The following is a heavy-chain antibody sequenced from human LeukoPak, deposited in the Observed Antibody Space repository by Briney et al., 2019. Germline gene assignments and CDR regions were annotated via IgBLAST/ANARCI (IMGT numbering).Heavy chain of an antibody. J-gene: IGHJ6*02. CDR3: ARGGRPMIPFYV. V-gene: IGHV3-11*01. CDR2: ISSSGSTI. D-gene: IGHD3-22*01. CDR1: GFTFSDYY. Sequence: PGGSLRLSCAASGFTFSDYYMSWIRQAPGKGLEWVSYISSSGSTIYYADSVKVRCSISRDNAKNSLYLQMNSLRAEDTAVYYCARGGRPMIPFYVWGQGTTVTVSS.